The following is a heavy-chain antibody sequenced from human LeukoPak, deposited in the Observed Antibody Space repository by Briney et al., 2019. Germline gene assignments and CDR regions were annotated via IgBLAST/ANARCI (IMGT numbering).Heavy chain of an antibody. Sequence: NPSETLSLTCAVYGGSFSGHYWSWIRQPPGKGLEWIGEISHSRSTNYNPSLKSRVTISVDTSKNQFSLKLNSVTAADSTVYYRARRNYDSSGSDHDVFDIWGQGTMVTVSS. CDR3: ARRNYDSSGSDHDVFDI. CDR2: ISHSRST. CDR1: GGSFSGHY. J-gene: IGHJ3*02. D-gene: IGHD3-22*01. V-gene: IGHV4-34*01.